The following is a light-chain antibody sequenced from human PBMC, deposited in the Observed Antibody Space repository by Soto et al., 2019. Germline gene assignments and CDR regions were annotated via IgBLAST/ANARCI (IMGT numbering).Light chain of an antibody. CDR1: SSDVGNGYDY. V-gene: IGLV2-8*01. CDR2: EVS. CDR3: SSYAGSNNVV. Sequence: QSALTQPASVSGSPGQSITISCTGTSSDVGNGYDYVSWYQQHPGKAPKLMIYEVSKRPSGVPDRFSGSKSGNTASLTVSGLQAEDEADYYCSSYAGSNNVVFGGGTKVTVL. J-gene: IGLJ2*01.